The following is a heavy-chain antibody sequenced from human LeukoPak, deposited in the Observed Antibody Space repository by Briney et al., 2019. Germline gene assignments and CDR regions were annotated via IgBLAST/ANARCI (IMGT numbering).Heavy chain of an antibody. V-gene: IGHV1-18*01. D-gene: IGHD3-10*01. CDR3: ARDLGYYYGSGDRGNWFDP. Sequence: ASVKVSCKASGYTFTSYGISWVRQAPGQGLEWMGWISAHNGNTNYAQKLQGRVTMTTDTSTSTAYMELRSLRSDDTAVYYCARDLGYYYGSGDRGNWFDPWGQGTLVTVSS. CDR1: GYTFTSYG. J-gene: IGHJ5*02. CDR2: ISAHNGNT.